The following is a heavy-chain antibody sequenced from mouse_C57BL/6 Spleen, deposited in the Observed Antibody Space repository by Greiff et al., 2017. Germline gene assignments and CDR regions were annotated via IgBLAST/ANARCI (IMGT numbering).Heavy chain of an antibody. J-gene: IGHJ3*01. Sequence: VQLQQSGAELVKPGASVKISCKASGYAFSSYWMNWVKQRPGKGLEWIGQIYPGDGDTNYNGKFKGKATLTADKSSSTAYMQLSSLTSEDSAVYFCARGNYYYGSSPWFAYWGQGTLVTVSA. CDR1: GYAFSSYW. CDR3: ARGNYYYGSSPWFAY. D-gene: IGHD1-1*01. V-gene: IGHV1-80*01. CDR2: IYPGDGDT.